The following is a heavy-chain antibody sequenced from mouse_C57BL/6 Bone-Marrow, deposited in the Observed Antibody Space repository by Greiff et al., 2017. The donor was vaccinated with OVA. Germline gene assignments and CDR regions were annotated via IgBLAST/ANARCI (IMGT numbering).Heavy chain of an antibody. CDR2: IYPRSGNT. J-gene: IGHJ1*03. Sequence: VKVVESGAELARPGASVKLSCKASGYTFTSYGISWVKQRTGQGLEWIGEIYPRSGNTYYNEKFKGKATLTADKSSSTAYMELRSLTSEDAAVYFCARSGFDVWGTGTTVTVSS. V-gene: IGHV1-81*01. CDR3: ARSGFDV. CDR1: GYTFTSYG. D-gene: IGHD3-1*01.